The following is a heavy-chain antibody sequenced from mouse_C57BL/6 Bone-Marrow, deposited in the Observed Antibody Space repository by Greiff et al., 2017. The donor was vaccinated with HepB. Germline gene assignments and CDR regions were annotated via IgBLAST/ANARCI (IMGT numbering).Heavy chain of an antibody. J-gene: IGHJ4*01. CDR2: INPNNGGT. CDR1: GYTFTDYN. V-gene: IGHV1-18*01. D-gene: IGHD2-2*01. Sequence: EVQLQQSGPELVQPGASVKIPCKASGYTFTDYNMDWVQQSHGKSLEWIGDINPNNGGTIYNQKFKGKATLTVDKSSSTAYMELRSLTAEDTAVYYCASLWSNHLWLRQRDYYAMDYWGQGTSVTDSS. CDR3: ASLWSNHLWLRQRDYYAMDY.